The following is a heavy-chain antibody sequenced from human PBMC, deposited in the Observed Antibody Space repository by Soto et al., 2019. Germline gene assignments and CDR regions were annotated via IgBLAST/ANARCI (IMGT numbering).Heavy chain of an antibody. CDR1: GYTLTSYG. Sequence: GASVKVSCKASGYTLTSYGIHCVRQAPGQRLEWMGWINAANGDTKYSPKFQGRVTITRDTSASTAYMELSSLRSEDTAVYYCVRRHVSATGIDWFDPWGQGTLVTVSS. D-gene: IGHD6-13*01. J-gene: IGHJ5*02. CDR2: INAANGDT. V-gene: IGHV1-3*01. CDR3: VRRHVSATGIDWFDP.